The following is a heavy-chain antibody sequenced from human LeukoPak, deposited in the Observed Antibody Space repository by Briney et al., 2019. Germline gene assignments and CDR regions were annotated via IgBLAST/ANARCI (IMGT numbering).Heavy chain of an antibody. CDR3: ARANSSGWYDY. V-gene: IGHV3-21*01. J-gene: IGHJ4*02. D-gene: IGHD6-19*01. Sequence: GGSLRLSCAASGFTFSSYSMNWVRQAPGKGLEWVSSIGSSSSYIYYADSVKGRFTISRDNAKNSLYLQMNSLRAEDTAVYYCARANSSGWYDYWGQGTLVTVSS. CDR2: IGSSSSYI. CDR1: GFTFSSYS.